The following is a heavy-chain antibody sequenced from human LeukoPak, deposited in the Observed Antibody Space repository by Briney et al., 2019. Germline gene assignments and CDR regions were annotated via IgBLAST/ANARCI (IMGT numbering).Heavy chain of an antibody. CDR1: GFTFSSYA. D-gene: IGHD6-6*01. CDR2: ISYDGSNK. J-gene: IGHJ4*02. V-gene: IGHV3-30-3*01. CDR3: ARVNRRSKTDRSSDY. Sequence: PGRSLRLSCAASGFTFSSYAMHWVRQAPGKGLEWVAVISYDGSNKYYADSVKGRFTISRDNSKNTLYLQMNSLRAEDTAVYYCARVNRRSKTDRSSDYWGQGTLVTVSS.